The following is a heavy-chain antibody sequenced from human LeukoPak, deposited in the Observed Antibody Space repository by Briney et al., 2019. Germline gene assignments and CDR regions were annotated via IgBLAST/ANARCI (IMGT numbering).Heavy chain of an antibody. V-gene: IGHV1-69*04. CDR2: IIPILGIA. CDR3: ARDKRGSYYTIDY. CDR1: RGTFSSYA. J-gene: IGHJ4*02. Sequence: SVKVSCKASRGTFSSYAISWVRQAPGQGLEWMGRIIPILGIANYAQKFQGRVTITADKSTSTAYMELSSLRSEDTAVYYCARDKRGSYYTIDYWGQGTLVTVSS. D-gene: IGHD3-10*01.